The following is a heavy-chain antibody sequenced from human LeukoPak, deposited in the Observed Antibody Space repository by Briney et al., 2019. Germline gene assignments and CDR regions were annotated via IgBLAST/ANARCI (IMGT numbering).Heavy chain of an antibody. D-gene: IGHD3-9*01. J-gene: IGHJ5*02. V-gene: IGHV4-59*01. CDR2: IYYSGRT. Sequence: PSETLSLTCTVCGGSISSYYWSWIRQPPGKGLGWIGYIYYSGRTNYNPSLKSRVTISVDTSKNQFSLKLSSVTAADTAVYYCARGVYDILTGYYERGREVWFVPWGQGTLVTVSS. CDR1: GGSISSYY. CDR3: ARGVYDILTGYYERGREVWFVP.